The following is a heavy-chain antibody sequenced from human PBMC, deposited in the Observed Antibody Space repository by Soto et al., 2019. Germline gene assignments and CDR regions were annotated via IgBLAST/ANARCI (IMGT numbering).Heavy chain of an antibody. J-gene: IGHJ3*02. CDR3: ARQTTRNAFDI. CDR2: IYWDDDK. V-gene: IGHV2-5*02. CDR1: GFSLSTSGVG. D-gene: IGHD4-17*01. Sequence: QITLKESGPTLVKPTQTLTLTCTFSGFSLSTSGVGVGWIRQPPGKALEWLALIYWDDDKRYSPSLKSRLTXTXVTSKNQVVLTMTNMDPVDTATYYCARQTTRNAFDIWGQGTMVTVSS.